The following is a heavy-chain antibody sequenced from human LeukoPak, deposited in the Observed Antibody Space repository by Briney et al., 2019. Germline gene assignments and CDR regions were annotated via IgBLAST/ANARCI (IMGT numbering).Heavy chain of an antibody. CDR2: INSQGSST. CDR1: GFTFSSYW. J-gene: IGHJ5*02. V-gene: IGHV3-74*01. Sequence: GGSLRLSCAASGFTFSSYWMHWVRQAPGKGLVWVSRINSQGSSTTYADSVKGRFTISRDNSKNTLYLQMNSLRAEDTAVYYCAKPGVSAWFDPWGQGTLVTVSS. D-gene: IGHD6-13*01. CDR3: AKPGVSAWFDP.